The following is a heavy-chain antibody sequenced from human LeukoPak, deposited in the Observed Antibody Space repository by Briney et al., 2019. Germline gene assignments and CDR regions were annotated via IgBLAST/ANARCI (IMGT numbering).Heavy chain of an antibody. J-gene: IGHJ6*02. D-gene: IGHD2-2*01. V-gene: IGHV1-46*01. CDR2: INPSGGST. CDR3: ASGIVVVPAAIGMDV. CDR1: GYTFTSYY. Sequence: ASVKVSCKASGYTFTSYYMHRVRQAPGQGLEWMGIINPSGGSTSYAQKFQGRVTMTRDTSTSTVYMELSSLRSEDTAVYYCASGIVVVPAAIGMDVWGQGTTVTVSS.